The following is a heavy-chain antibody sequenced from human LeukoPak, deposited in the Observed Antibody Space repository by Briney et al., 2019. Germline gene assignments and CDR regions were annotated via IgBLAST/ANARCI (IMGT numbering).Heavy chain of an antibody. CDR3: ARDEVRDSVITPSFIFDY. D-gene: IGHD3-22*01. Sequence: GGSLRLSCAASGFTFSSYSMNWVRQAPGKGLEWVSSISSSSSYIYYADSVKGRFTISRDNAKNSLYLQMNSLRAEDTAVYYCARDEVRDSVITPSFIFDYWGQGTLVTVSS. V-gene: IGHV3-21*01. J-gene: IGHJ4*02. CDR2: ISSSSSYI. CDR1: GFTFSSYS.